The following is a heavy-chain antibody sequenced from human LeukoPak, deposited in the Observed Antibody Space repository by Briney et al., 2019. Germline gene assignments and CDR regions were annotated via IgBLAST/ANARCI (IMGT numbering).Heavy chain of an antibody. Sequence: ASVKVSCKASGYTFTGYYMHWVRQAPGQGLEWMGWINPNSGGTNYAQKFQGRVTMTRDTSISTAYMELSRLRSDDTAVYYCAREGIAAAGFASPDYWGQGTLVTVSS. J-gene: IGHJ4*02. V-gene: IGHV1-2*02. CDR1: GYTFTGYY. CDR2: INPNSGGT. CDR3: AREGIAAAGFASPDY. D-gene: IGHD6-13*01.